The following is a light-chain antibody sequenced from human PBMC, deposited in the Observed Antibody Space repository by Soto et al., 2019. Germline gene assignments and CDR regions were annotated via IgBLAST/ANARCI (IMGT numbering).Light chain of an antibody. CDR2: KAS. Sequence: DIQMTQSPATLSASVGERATITCRASQRISSWLAWYQQRPGKVPRLLIYKASTLESGVPSRFSGSGSGTEFTPTISILQPDDFANYYCQLYNRPPWAFGQGTKVEIK. CDR1: QRISSW. CDR3: QLYNRPPWA. J-gene: IGKJ1*01. V-gene: IGKV1-5*03.